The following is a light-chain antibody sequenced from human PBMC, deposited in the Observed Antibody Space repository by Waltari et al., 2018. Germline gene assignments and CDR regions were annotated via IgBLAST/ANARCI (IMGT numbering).Light chain of an antibody. CDR2: RAS. V-gene: IGKV1D-16*01. CDR1: QGIGTS. CDR3: QQYNSYPPT. Sequence: DIQMTQSPSSLSASVGDRVTITCRASQGIGTSLAWYQQKPEKPPESLIYRASSLQSWVPSRFSGSGSGTDFTITISSLQPEDFATYYCQQYNSYPPTFGGGTKVEIK. J-gene: IGKJ4*01.